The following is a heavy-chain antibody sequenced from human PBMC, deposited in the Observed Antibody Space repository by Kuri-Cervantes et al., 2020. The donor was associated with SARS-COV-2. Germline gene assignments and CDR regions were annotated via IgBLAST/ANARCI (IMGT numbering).Heavy chain of an antibody. CDR1: GFTFSSYA. Sequence: GGSLRLSCAASGFTFSSYAMSWVRQAPGKGLEWVSAISGSGGSTYYADSVKGRFTISRDNSKNTLYLQMNSLRAEDTAVYYCAKDYDFWSGYYPYYFDYWGQGTLVTVYS. V-gene: IGHV3-23*01. CDR2: ISGSGGST. CDR3: AKDYDFWSGYYPYYFDY. D-gene: IGHD3-3*01. J-gene: IGHJ4*02.